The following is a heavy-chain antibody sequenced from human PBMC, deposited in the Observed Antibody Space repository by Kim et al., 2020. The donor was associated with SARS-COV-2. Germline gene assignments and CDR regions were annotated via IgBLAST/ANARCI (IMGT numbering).Heavy chain of an antibody. CDR3: ARPAYNWNYEVAFDI. Sequence: ASVKVSCKASGYTFTSYYMHWVRQAPGQGLEWMGIINPSGGSTSYAQKFQGRVTMTRDTSTSTVYMELSSLRSEDTAVYYCARPAYNWNYEVAFDIWGQGTMVTVSS. J-gene: IGHJ3*02. CDR1: GYTFTSYY. D-gene: IGHD1-7*01. V-gene: IGHV1-46*01. CDR2: INPSGGST.